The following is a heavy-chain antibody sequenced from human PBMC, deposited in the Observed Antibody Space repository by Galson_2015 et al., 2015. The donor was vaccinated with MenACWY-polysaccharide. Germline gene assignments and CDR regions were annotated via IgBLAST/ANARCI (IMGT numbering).Heavy chain of an antibody. CDR3: ARDAGGTEDY. J-gene: IGHJ4*02. Sequence: SVKVSCKASGYTFTNYAINWMRQAPGQGLEWMGWINTYNANTYYAQKVQGRVTVTADTSTSTAYMELRSLRSDDTAVYYCARDAGGTEDYWGQGTLVTVSS. D-gene: IGHD2-15*01. CDR2: INTYNANT. V-gene: IGHV1-18*04. CDR1: GYTFTNYA.